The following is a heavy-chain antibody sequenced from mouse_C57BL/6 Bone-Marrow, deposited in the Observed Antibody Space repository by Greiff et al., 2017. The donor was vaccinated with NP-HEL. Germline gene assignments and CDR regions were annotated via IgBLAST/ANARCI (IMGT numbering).Heavy chain of an antibody. CDR3: EITPCDYDWFAY. CDR1: GYTFTSYW. V-gene: IGHV1-74*01. D-gene: IGHD2-4*01. Sequence: QVQLKQPGAELVKPGASVKVSCKASGYTFTSYWMHWVKQRPGQGLEWIGRIHPSDSDTNYNQKFKGKATLTVDKSSSTAYMQLSSLTSEDSAVYYCEITPCDYDWFAYWGQGTLVTVSA. CDR2: IHPSDSDT. J-gene: IGHJ3*01.